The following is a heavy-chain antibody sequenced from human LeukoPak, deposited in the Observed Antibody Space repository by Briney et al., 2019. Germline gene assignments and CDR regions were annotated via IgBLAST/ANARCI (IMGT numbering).Heavy chain of an antibody. CDR1: GYTFTSYG. CDR3: VRRVAASDYYYYYYMDV. V-gene: IGHV1-18*01. J-gene: IGHJ6*03. Sequence: ASVKVSCKASGYTFTSYGISWVRQAPGRRLEWMGGISAYNGNTNYAQKLQGRVTMTTDTSTSTAYMELRSLRSDDTAVYYCVRRVAASDYYYYYYMDVWGKGTTVTVSS. CDR2: ISAYNGNT. D-gene: IGHD2-15*01.